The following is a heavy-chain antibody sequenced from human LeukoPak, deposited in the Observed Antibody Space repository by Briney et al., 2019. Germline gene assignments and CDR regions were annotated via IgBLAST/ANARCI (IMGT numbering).Heavy chain of an antibody. CDR3: TKEAPDDYGDYGDWFDP. J-gene: IGHJ5*02. V-gene: IGHV3-23*01. D-gene: IGHD4-17*01. CDR2: ISGSGGST. Sequence: GGSLRLSCAASGFTFSSYAMSWVRQAPGKGLEWVSAISGSGGSTYYADSVKGRFTISRDNSKNTLYLQMNSLRAEDTAVYYCTKEAPDDYGDYGDWFDPWGQGTLVTVSS. CDR1: GFTFSSYA.